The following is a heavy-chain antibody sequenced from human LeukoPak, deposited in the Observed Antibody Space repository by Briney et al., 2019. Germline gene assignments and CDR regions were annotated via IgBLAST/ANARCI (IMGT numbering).Heavy chain of an antibody. D-gene: IGHD5-18*01. CDR3: VKDIRRGDNFGYDQFAY. CDR2: IRFDGSAK. Sequence: GGSLRLSCAASGFTFSSYGMHWVRQAPGKGLEWVAFIRFDGSAKNYADSVKGRFNISRDNSKNTLYAQMNSLTADDTAMYYCVKDIRRGDNFGYDQFAYWGQGTLVSVSS. V-gene: IGHV3-30*02. J-gene: IGHJ4*02. CDR1: GFTFSSYG.